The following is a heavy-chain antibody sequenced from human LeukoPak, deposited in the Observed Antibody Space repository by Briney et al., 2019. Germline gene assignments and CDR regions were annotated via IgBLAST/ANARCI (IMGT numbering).Heavy chain of an antibody. CDR3: TRDGTGTLVGYFDY. J-gene: IGHJ4*02. CDR1: GFTFGDYA. Sequence: GGSLRLSCTASGFTFGDYAMSWFRQAPGKGLEWVGFIRSKAYGGTTEYAASVKGRFTILRDDSKSIAYLQMNSLKTEDTAVYYCTRDGTGTLVGYFDYWGQGTLVTVSS. V-gene: IGHV3-49*03. CDR2: IRSKAYGGTT. D-gene: IGHD1-1*01.